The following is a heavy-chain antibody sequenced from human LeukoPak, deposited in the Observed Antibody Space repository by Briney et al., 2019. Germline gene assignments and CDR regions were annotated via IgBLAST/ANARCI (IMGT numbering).Heavy chain of an antibody. Sequence: PSETLSLTCTVSGGSISSYYWSWIRQPPGKGLEWIGYIYYTGNTNYNPSLKSRVTISVDTSKNQFSLKLSSVTAADTAVYYCARRITDSGSYSEFDYWGQGTLVTVSS. D-gene: IGHD1-26*01. CDR3: ARRITDSGSYSEFDY. J-gene: IGHJ4*02. V-gene: IGHV4-59*08. CDR1: GGSISSYY. CDR2: IYYTGNT.